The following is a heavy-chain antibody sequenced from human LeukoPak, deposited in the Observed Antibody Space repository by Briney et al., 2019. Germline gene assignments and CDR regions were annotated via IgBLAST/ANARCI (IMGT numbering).Heavy chain of an antibody. J-gene: IGHJ4*02. D-gene: IGHD6-19*01. CDR2: IYHSGRT. CDR1: GDSISGSNW. Sequence: PSGTLSLTCTVSGDSISGSNWWSWVRQPPGKGLEWIGEIYHSGRTNYNPSLKSRLTILVEKSKNQFSLKLSSVTAADTAVYYCARGLVIAVAGWGPWELPPAGYDYWGQGTLVTVSS. V-gene: IGHV4-4*02. CDR3: ARGLVIAVAGWGPWELPPAGYDY.